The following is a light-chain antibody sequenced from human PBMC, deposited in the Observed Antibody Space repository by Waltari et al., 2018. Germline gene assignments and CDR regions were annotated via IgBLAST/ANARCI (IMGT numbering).Light chain of an antibody. J-gene: IGLJ7*01. CDR1: SSNIGNNY. CDR2: ENT. Sequence: QSVLTQPPSVSAAPGQRVSIPCSGGSSNIGNNYVSWYRQFPGTAPKLLIYENTERPSGIPGRFSGSKSGTSATLDITGLQAGDEADDYCGTWDSSLSGAVFGGGTHLTVL. V-gene: IGLV1-51*02. CDR3: GTWDSSLSGAV.